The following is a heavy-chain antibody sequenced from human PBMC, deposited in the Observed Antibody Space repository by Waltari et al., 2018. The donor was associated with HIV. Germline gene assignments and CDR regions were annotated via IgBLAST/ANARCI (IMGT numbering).Heavy chain of an antibody. CDR3: ARKGWLGGRYFQH. Sequence: QLQLRESGPGLVKPSGTLSLSCIVSGGAISRSIYFWGWIRQTPGKGLEWIGSTNYNVTTHYNPSLKSRVTISIDTSKNQFSLKVTAVTAADTAAYYCARKGWLGGRYFQHWGLGTLVTVSS. D-gene: IGHD6-19*01. CDR1: GGAISRSIYF. CDR2: TNYNVTT. J-gene: IGHJ1*01. V-gene: IGHV4-39*01.